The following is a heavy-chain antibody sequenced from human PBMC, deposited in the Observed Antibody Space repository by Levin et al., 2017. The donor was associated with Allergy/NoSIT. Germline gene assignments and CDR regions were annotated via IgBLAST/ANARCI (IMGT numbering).Heavy chain of an antibody. CDR3: ARDRTTVVTPACFWFDP. CDR1: GFTFSSYW. J-gene: IGHJ5*02. D-gene: IGHD4-23*01. CDR2: INSDGSST. Sequence: PGGSLRLSCAASGFTFSSYWMHWVRQAPGKGLVWVSRINSDGSSTSYADSVKGRFTISRDNAKNTLYLQMNSLRAEDTAVYYCARDRTTVVTPACFWFDPWGQGTLVTVSS. V-gene: IGHV3-74*01.